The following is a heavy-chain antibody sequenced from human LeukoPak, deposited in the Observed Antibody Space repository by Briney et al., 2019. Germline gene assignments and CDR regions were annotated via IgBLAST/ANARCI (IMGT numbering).Heavy chain of an antibody. CDR3: AKAWLDYGDYWDWFDP. CDR1: GFTFDDYA. Sequence: GGSLRLSCAASGFTFDDYAMHWVRQAPGKGLEWVSGISWNSGSIGYADSVKGRFTISRDNAKNSLYLQMNSLRAEDTALYYCAKAWLDYGDYWDWFDPWGQGTLVTVSS. CDR2: ISWNSGSI. V-gene: IGHV3-9*01. J-gene: IGHJ5*02. D-gene: IGHD4-17*01.